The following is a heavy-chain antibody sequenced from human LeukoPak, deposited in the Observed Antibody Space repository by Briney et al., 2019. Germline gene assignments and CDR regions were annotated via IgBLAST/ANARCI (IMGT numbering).Heavy chain of an antibody. D-gene: IGHD6-25*01. V-gene: IGHV1-46*01. CDR2: INPSTGST. J-gene: IGHJ5*02. CDR3: AREPAAGYNWFDP. CDR1: GYTFTSCN. Sequence: ASVRVSCKASGYTFTSCNMHWVRQAPGQGLEWMGIINPSTGSTTYAQKFQDRVTMTRDTSTSTVYMDLSSLRSEDTAVYYCAREPAAGYNWFDPWGQGTLVTASS.